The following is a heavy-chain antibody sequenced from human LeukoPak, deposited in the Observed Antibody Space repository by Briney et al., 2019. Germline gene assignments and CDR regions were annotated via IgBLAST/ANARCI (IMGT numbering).Heavy chain of an antibody. V-gene: IGHV3-9*03. CDR2: ISWNSNSV. CDR3: ARETWNAFDI. D-gene: IGHD1-1*01. J-gene: IGHJ3*02. CDR1: GFTFDDFV. Sequence: GRSLRLSCAASGFTFDDFVMHWIRQAQGKGLEWVSSISWNSNSVGYADSVKVRFTISRDNAKNSLYLQMSSLRTEDMALYYCARETWNAFDIWGQGTMVTVSS.